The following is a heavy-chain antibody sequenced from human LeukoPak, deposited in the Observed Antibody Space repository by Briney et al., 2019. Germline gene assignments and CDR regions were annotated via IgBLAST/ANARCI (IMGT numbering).Heavy chain of an antibody. V-gene: IGHV3-23*01. J-gene: IGHJ6*02. D-gene: IGHD3-3*01. CDR3: AKLESPYNYYGMDV. CDR2: ISGSGGST. Sequence: HPGRSLRLSCAASKFTFSTFAMHWVRQPPGKGLEWVSGISGSGGSTYYADSVKGRFTISRDKSKNTLYLQMNSLRVEDTAVYYCAKLESPYNYYGMDVWGQGTTVTVS. CDR1: KFTFSTFA.